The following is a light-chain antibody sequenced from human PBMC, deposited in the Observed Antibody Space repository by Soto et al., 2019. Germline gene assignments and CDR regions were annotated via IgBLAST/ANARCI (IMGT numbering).Light chain of an antibody. J-gene: IGLJ3*02. CDR1: SSDVGDYNY. CDR3: CSYTSRSTWV. Sequence: QSVLTQPASVSGSPGQSITISCTGTSSDVGDYNYVSWYQHHPGKAPKLMIYEVSNRPSGVSNRFSGSKSDNTASLTISGLQAEDEADYYCCSYTSRSTWVFGEGTKLTVL. CDR2: EVS. V-gene: IGLV2-14*01.